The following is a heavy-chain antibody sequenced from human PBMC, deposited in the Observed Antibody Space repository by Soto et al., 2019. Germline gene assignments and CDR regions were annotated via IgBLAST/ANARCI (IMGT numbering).Heavy chain of an antibody. J-gene: IGHJ6*03. CDR1: GFTFSNYA. Sequence: GGSLRLSCAASGFTFSNYAMNWVRQAPGKGLEWISYTSGDSGTIYYADSVKGRFSISRDNAKNSLYLQMNSLRVEDTAVYYCASDWFYMDVWGKGTSVTVSS. CDR3: ASDWFYMDV. D-gene: IGHD3-9*01. V-gene: IGHV3-48*01. CDR2: TSGDSGTI.